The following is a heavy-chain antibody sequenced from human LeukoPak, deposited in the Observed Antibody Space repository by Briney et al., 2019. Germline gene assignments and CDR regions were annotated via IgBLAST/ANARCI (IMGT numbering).Heavy chain of an antibody. CDR2: ISSSGSTI. J-gene: IGHJ4*02. Sequence: GGSLRLSCAASGFTFSDYYMSWIRQAPGKGLEWVSYISSSGSTIYYADSVKGRFTISRDNAKNSLCLQMNSLRAEDTAVYYCVFGECSSTSCYPRRDYWGQGTLVTVSS. D-gene: IGHD2-2*01. CDR1: GFTFSDYY. CDR3: VFGECSSTSCYPRRDY. V-gene: IGHV3-11*01.